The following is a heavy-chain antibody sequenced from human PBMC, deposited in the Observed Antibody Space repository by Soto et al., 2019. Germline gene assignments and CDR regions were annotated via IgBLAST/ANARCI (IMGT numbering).Heavy chain of an antibody. D-gene: IGHD3-16*01. CDR2: ISGSGGRS. Sequence: EVQLLDSGGGLVQPGGSLRLSCAASGFTFSNYAMTWVRQGPGKGLEWVSGISGSGGRSYYADSVKGRFTISRDNSKSTLYLQMDNLKDEETAVYYCAKAYFVWSSEQPYYFDYRCQGTLVTIYS. J-gene: IGHJ4*02. CDR3: AKAYFVWSSEQPYYFDY. V-gene: IGHV3-23*01. CDR1: GFTFSNYA.